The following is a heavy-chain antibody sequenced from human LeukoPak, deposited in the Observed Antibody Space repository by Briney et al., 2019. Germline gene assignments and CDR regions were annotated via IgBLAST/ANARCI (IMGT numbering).Heavy chain of an antibody. Sequence: GGSLRLSCAASGFTFSDYAMSWVRQAPGKGLEWVGRIKSKSDGGTTDYAAPVKGRFTISRDDSKNTLYLQMNSLKSEDTAVYYCTTRTNYYDSSGYYLAVYWGQGTLVTVSS. CDR2: IKSKSDGGTT. CDR1: GFTFSDYA. J-gene: IGHJ4*02. CDR3: TTRTNYYDSSGYYLAVY. D-gene: IGHD3-22*01. V-gene: IGHV3-15*01.